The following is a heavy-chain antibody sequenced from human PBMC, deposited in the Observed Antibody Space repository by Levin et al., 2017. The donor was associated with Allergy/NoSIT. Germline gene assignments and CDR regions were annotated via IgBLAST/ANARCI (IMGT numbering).Heavy chain of an antibody. J-gene: IGHJ2*01. Sequence: GESLKISCKASGYTFTSYYMHWVRQAPGQGLEWMGIINPSGGSTSYAQKFQGRVTMTRDTSTSTVYMELSSLRSEDTAVYYCARDTRDYGGNSGWYFDLWGRGTLVTVSS. CDR2: INPSGGST. D-gene: IGHD4-23*01. CDR3: ARDTRDYGGNSGWYFDL. CDR1: GYTFTSYY. V-gene: IGHV1-46*01.